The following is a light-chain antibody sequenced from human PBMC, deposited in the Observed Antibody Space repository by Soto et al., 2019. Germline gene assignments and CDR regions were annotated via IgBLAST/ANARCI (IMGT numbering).Light chain of an antibody. J-gene: IGKJ5*01. CDR3: QQCNRYPIT. Sequence: IQLTQSPSSLSASVGDRVTITCRASQGINSFLAWYQQKPGKAPKLLIYAASTLQSGVPSRFSGSGSGTEFTLTISSLQPDDSATYYCQQCNRYPITFGQGTRPESK. CDR2: AAS. V-gene: IGKV1-9*01. CDR1: QGINSF.